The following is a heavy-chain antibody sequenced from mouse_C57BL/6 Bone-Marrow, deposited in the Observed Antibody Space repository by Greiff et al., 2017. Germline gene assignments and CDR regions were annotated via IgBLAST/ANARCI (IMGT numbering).Heavy chain of an antibody. CDR2: VDPNSGGT. V-gene: IGHV1-72*01. Sequence: QVQLQQPGAELVKPGASVKLSCKASGYTFTSYWMHWVKQRPGRGLEWIGRVDPNSGGTKYNEKFKSKATLTVDKPSSTAYMQLSSLTSEDSAVYYCARKGFSCYGSTLYFYVWGTGTTVTVSS. J-gene: IGHJ1*03. CDR3: ARKGFSCYGSTLYFYV. D-gene: IGHD1-1*01. CDR1: GYTFTSYW.